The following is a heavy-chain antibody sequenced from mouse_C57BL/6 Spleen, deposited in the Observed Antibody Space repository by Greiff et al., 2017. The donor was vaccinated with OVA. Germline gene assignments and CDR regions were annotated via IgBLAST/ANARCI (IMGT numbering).Heavy chain of an antibody. Sequence: QVQLQQSGPELVKPGASVKISCKASGYSFTSYYIHWVKQRPGQGLEWIGWIYPGSGNTKYNEKFKGKATLTADTSSSTAYMQLSSLTSEDSAVYYCARESNYDYFDYWGQGTTLTVSS. J-gene: IGHJ2*01. CDR3: ARESNYDYFDY. CDR1: GYSFTSYY. CDR2: IYPGSGNT. V-gene: IGHV1-66*01. D-gene: IGHD2-5*01.